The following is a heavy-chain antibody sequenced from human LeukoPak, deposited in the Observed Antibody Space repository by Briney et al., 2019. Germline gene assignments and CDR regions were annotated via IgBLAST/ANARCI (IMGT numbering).Heavy chain of an antibody. CDR3: ARGSYYYGSGSYYYYYYYYMDV. CDR2: IIPIFGTA. V-gene: IGHV1-69*05. D-gene: IGHD3-10*01. CDR1: GGTFSSYA. J-gene: IGHJ6*03. Sequence: SVKVSCKASGGTFSSYAISWARQAPGQGLEWMGGIIPIFGTANYAQKFQGRVTTTTDESTSTAYMELSSLRSEDTAVYYCARGSYYYGSGSYYYYYYYYMDVWGKGTTVTVFS.